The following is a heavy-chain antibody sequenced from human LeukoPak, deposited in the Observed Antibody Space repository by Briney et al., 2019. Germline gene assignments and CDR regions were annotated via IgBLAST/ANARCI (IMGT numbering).Heavy chain of an antibody. V-gene: IGHV3-7*01. Sequence: GGSLRLSCAASGFTFNNYWMSWVRQAPGKGLEWVANIKQDGSEKYYVDSVKGRFTISRDNAKNSLYLQMNSLRAEDTAVYYCARHSARGGTMDYWGQGTLVTVSS. CDR2: IKQDGSEK. D-gene: IGHD2-15*01. CDR1: GFTFNNYW. CDR3: ARHSARGGTMDY. J-gene: IGHJ4*02.